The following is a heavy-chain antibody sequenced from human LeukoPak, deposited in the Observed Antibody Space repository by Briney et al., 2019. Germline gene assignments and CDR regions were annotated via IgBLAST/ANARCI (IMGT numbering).Heavy chain of an antibody. V-gene: IGHV4-59*01. CDR1: GGSISSYY. CDR3: ARENNGDYGRINWFDP. J-gene: IGHJ5*02. CDR2: IYYSGST. D-gene: IGHD4-23*01. Sequence: EASETLSLTCTVSGGSISSYYWSWIRQPPGKGLEWIGYIYYSGSTNYNPSLKSRVTISVDTSKNQFSLKLSSVTAADTAVYYCARENNGDYGRINWFDPWGQGTLVTVSS.